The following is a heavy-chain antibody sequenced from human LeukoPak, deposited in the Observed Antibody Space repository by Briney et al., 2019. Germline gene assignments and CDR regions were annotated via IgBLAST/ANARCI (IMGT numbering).Heavy chain of an antibody. CDR1: GGTFSSYA. D-gene: IGHD2-15*01. V-gene: IGHV1-69*01. CDR3: AREVVAAFQGFDY. CDR2: IIPIFGTA. Sequence: SVKVSCKASGGTFSSYAISWVRQAPGQGLEWMGGIIPIFGTANYAQKFQGRVTITADESTSTAYMELSSLRSEDTAVYYCAREVVAAFQGFDYWGQGTLVTVSS. J-gene: IGHJ4*02.